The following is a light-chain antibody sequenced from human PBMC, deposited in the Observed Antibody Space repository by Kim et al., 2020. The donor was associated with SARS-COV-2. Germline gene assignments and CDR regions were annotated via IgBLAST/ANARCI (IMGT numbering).Light chain of an antibody. CDR2: ETS. J-gene: IGKJ4*01. Sequence: VSPGERATLAGRASQSVRSYLAWYQQKPGQAPRLLIYETSTRATGISVRFSGSGSGAEFTLTINNLQSEDSAVYYCQQYNYWPLTFGGGTKVDIK. CDR1: QSVRSY. V-gene: IGKV3-15*01. CDR3: QQYNYWPLT.